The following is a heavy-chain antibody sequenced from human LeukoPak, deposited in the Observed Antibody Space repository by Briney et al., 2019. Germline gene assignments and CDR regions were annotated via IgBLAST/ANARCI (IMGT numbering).Heavy chain of an antibody. Sequence: PGGSLRLSCAAPGFMFSRLGMQWVRQAPGEGLEWVAMIWHDGSVEEYADSVKGRFTTSRDNSQNTLYLQMNSLRDDDTAVYYCAKEGDQFRGYLDAWGKGTTVTVSS. J-gene: IGHJ6*03. CDR3: AKEGDQFRGYLDA. CDR1: GFMFSRLG. CDR2: IWHDGSVE. V-gene: IGHV3-33*06. D-gene: IGHD3-10*01.